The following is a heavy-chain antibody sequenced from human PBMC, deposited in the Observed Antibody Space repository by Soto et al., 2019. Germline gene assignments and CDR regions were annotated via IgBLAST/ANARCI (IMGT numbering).Heavy chain of an antibody. CDR3: ARGHCSSTSCYVEGIDY. J-gene: IGHJ4*02. D-gene: IGHD2-2*01. CDR2: IKQDGSEK. V-gene: IGHV3-7*01. CDR1: GFTFSSYW. Sequence: EVQLVESGGGLVQPGGSLRLSCAASGFTFSSYWMSWVRQAPGKGLEWVANIKQDGSEKYYVDSVKGRFTISRDNAKNSLYLQMNSLRAEDAAVYDCARGHCSSTSCYVEGIDYWGQGTLVTVSS.